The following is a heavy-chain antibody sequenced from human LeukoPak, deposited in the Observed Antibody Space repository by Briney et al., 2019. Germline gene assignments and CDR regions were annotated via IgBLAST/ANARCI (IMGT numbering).Heavy chain of an antibody. CDR3: ARDDPMSGYDFDY. D-gene: IGHD5-12*01. V-gene: IGHV1-2*07. CDR1: GYTFTAYY. Sequence: ASVKVSCKSSGYTFTAYYLLWVRQAPGQGLEWMGWIDPNSGDTGFAHNFQGRVTMTRDTSITTAYMELGGLRSDETAVYYCARDDPMSGYDFDYWGQGTLVTVSS. CDR2: IDPNSGDT. J-gene: IGHJ4*02.